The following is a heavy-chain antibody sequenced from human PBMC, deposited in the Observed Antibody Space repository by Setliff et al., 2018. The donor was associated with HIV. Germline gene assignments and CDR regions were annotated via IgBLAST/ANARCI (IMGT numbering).Heavy chain of an antibody. CDR2: IIPIFGTA. CDR1: GGTFSSYA. Sequence: EASVKVSCKASGGTFSSYAISWVRQAPGQGLEWMGGIIPIFGTANYAQKFQGRVTITTDESTSTAYMELSSLRSEDTAVYYCARAPYSGYDWGTHDYWGQGTLVTVSS. V-gene: IGHV1-69*05. J-gene: IGHJ4*02. D-gene: IGHD5-12*01. CDR3: ARAPYSGYDWGTHDY.